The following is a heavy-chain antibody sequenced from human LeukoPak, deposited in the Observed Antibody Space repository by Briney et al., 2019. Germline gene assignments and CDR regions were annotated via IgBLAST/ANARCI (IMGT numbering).Heavy chain of an antibody. CDR1: GFTFSSYA. D-gene: IGHD6-19*01. CDR2: ISYDGSNK. V-gene: IGHV3-30*14. J-gene: IGHJ4*02. Sequence: ALRLSCAASGFTFSSYAMHWVRQAPGKGLEWVAVISYDGSNKYYADSVKGRFTVSRDDSKNMVYLQMNSLRAEDTAVYFCAREGYASGWFRLWGQGTLVSVSS. CDR3: AREGYASGWFRL.